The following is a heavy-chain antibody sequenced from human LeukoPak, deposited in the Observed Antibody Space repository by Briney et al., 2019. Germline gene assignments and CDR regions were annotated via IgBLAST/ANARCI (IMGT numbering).Heavy chain of an antibody. CDR3: ARAREDTAMQGYYYYMDV. V-gene: IGHV4-39*07. D-gene: IGHD5-18*01. CDR1: GGSISSSSYY. J-gene: IGHJ6*03. Sequence: SETLSLTCTVSGGSISSSSYYWGWIRQPPGKGLEWIGSIYYSGSTYYNPSLKSRVTISVDTSKNQFSLKLSSVTAADTAVYYCARAREDTAMQGYYYYMDVWGKGTTVTVSS. CDR2: IYYSGST.